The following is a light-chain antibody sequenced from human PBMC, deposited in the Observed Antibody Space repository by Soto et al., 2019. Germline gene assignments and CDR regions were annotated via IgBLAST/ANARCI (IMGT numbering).Light chain of an antibody. CDR1: SGHNTYT. CDR2: LERSGSY. V-gene: IGLV4-60*03. CDR3: DTWDSKTHTV. J-gene: IGLJ7*01. Sequence: QPVLTQSYSASASLGSSFKLTCTLSSGHNTYTIAWHQQQPGKAPRYLMKLERSGSYDKGSGVPDRFSGSSSGADRYLNIANLQSEDEAEYYCDTWDSKTHTVFGGGTQLTVL.